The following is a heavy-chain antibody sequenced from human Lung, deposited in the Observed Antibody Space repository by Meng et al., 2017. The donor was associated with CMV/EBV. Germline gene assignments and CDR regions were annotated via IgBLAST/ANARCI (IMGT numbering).Heavy chain of an antibody. J-gene: IGHJ6*01. CDR1: GYTFTGYN. Sequence: ASVXVSXKASGYTFTGYNIHWVRQAPGQGLEWMGWINPHSGDTKYAQKFQGRVTLTTDTSINTAYMEVSRLKSDGTAVFFCARLFHTSLGTNYYYGMDVWGLGTXVNGAS. CDR3: ARLFHTSLGTNYYYGMDV. CDR2: INPHSGDT. D-gene: IGHD3-10*01. V-gene: IGHV1-2*02.